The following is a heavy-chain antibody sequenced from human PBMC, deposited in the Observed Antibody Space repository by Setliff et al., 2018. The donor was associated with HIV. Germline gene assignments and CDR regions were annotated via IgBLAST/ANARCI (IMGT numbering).Heavy chain of an antibody. D-gene: IGHD2-2*01. J-gene: IGHJ5*02. V-gene: IGHV3-11*04. CDR2: ISPNGNSM. CDR1: GFTFSDYY. CDR3: AKDIIPAGLFHDL. Sequence: GGSLRLSCAASGFTFSDYYMTWIRQAPGKGLEWVSYISPNGNSMYYADSVTGRFTIYRDNAKNSLYLQMTRLRAEDTALYYCAKDIIPAGLFHDLWGQGTLVTVSS.